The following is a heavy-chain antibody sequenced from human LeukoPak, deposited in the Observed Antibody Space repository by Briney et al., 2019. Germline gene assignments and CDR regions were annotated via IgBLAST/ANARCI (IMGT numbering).Heavy chain of an antibody. CDR1: GGSISSYY. CDR2: IYTSGST. Sequence: SETLSLTCTVSGGSISSYYWSWIRQPAGKGLEWIGRIYTSGSTNYNPSLKSRVTMSVDTSKNQFSLKLSYVTAADTAVYYCARDHDDSSSWSPPTFDPWGQGTLVTVSS. V-gene: IGHV4-4*07. CDR3: ARDHDDSSSWSPPTFDP. D-gene: IGHD6-13*01. J-gene: IGHJ5*02.